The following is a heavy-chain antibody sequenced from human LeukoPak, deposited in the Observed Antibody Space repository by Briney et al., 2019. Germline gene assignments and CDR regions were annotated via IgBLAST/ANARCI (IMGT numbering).Heavy chain of an antibody. Sequence: PGGSLRLSCAASGFTFSTYSMHWVRQAPGKGLDWVSYISSSSSTINYADSVKGRFTISRDNAKNSLYLQMNSLRDEDTAVYYGARARVRVIAEEMHVWGEGTTVSVSS. V-gene: IGHV3-48*02. D-gene: IGHD2-21*01. CDR2: ISSSSSTI. CDR3: ARARVRVIAEEMHV. CDR1: GFTFSTYS. J-gene: IGHJ6*01.